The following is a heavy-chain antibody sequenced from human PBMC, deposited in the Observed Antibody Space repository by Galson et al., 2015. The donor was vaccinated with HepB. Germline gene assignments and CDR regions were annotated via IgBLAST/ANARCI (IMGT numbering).Heavy chain of an antibody. D-gene: IGHD3-16*01. CDR1: GYTFTSYY. CDR3: AIPFGAYAGDAFDI. Sequence: SVKASCKASGYTFTSYYMHWVRQAPGQGLEWMGIINPSGGRTSYAQKFQGRVTMTRDTSTSTVYMELSSLRSEDTAVYYCAIPFGAYAGDAFDIWGQGTMVTVSS. J-gene: IGHJ3*02. CDR2: INPSGGRT. V-gene: IGHV1-46*01.